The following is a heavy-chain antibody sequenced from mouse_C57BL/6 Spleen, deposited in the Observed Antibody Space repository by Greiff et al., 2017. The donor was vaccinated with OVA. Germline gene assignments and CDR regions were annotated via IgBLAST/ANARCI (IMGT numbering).Heavy chain of an antibody. CDR3: ARRGVYYGNDFDY. Sequence: VQLQQPGAELVMPGASVKLSCKASGYTFTSYWMHWVKQRPGQGLEWIGEIDPSDSYTNYTQKFKGKSTLTVDKSSSTAYMQLSSLTSEDSAVYYCARRGVYYGNDFDYWGQGTTLTVSA. J-gene: IGHJ2*01. D-gene: IGHD2-1*01. CDR2: IDPSDSYT. CDR1: GYTFTSYW. V-gene: IGHV1-69*01.